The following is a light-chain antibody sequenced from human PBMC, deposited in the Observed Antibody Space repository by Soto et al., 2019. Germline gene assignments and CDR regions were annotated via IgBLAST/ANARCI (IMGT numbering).Light chain of an antibody. Sequence: DVQLTQSPSFLSASVGDRVTITCRASQGISTYLAWFQQKPGKAPKLLIYGASTLQSGVPSRFSGSGSGTEFTLAISSLQPEDFATYYCQQVNGYPITFGQRTRLEI. CDR2: GAS. CDR1: QGISTY. V-gene: IGKV1-9*01. J-gene: IGKJ5*01. CDR3: QQVNGYPIT.